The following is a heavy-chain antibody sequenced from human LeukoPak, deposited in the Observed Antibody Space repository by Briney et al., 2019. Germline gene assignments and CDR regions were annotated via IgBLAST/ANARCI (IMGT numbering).Heavy chain of an antibody. CDR1: GFTFSSYS. V-gene: IGHV3-48*01. CDR3: ARGDHHDDKVVGIDY. Sequence: GGSLRLSCEVSGFTFSSYSLNWVRQAPGKGLEWLSFISTRNTIYYGDSVKGRFTISRDNAKNSLFLQMNSLRAEDTALYYCARGDHHDDKVVGIDYWGQGTLVTVST. D-gene: IGHD1-14*01. CDR2: ISTRNTI. J-gene: IGHJ4*02.